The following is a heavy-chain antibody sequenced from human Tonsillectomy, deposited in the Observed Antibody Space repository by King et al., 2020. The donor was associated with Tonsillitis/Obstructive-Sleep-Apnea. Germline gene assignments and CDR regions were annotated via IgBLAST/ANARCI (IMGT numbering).Heavy chain of an antibody. CDR1: GGSFSGYY. Sequence: VQLQQWGAGLLKPSETLSLTCAVYGGSFSGYYWSWIRQPPGKGLEWIGEINHSGSTNYNPSLKIRVTISVDTSKNQFSLKLSSVTAADTAVYYCARGTTVTTIRYFDYWGQGTLVTVSS. CDR3: ARGTTVTTIRYFDY. D-gene: IGHD4-11*01. V-gene: IGHV4-34*01. CDR2: INHSGST. J-gene: IGHJ4*02.